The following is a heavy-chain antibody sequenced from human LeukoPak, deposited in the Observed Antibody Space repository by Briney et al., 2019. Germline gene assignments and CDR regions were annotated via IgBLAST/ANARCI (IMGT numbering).Heavy chain of an antibody. D-gene: IGHD3-16*02. V-gene: IGHV4-61*01. J-gene: IGHJ4*02. Sequence: PSETLSLTCTVSGYSITSGYYWGWIRQPPGKGLEWIGYIYYSGSTNYNPSLKSRVTISVDTSKNQFSLKLSSVTAADTAVYYCARVKVDYDYVWGSYRDSYYFDYWGQGTLVTVSS. CDR1: GYSITSGYY. CDR2: IYYSGST. CDR3: ARVKVDYDYVWGSYRDSYYFDY.